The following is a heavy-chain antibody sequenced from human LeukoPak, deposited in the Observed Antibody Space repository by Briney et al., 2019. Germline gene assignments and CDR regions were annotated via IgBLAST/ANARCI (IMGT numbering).Heavy chain of an antibody. CDR2: IYSGDST. V-gene: IGHV3-66*01. CDR3: ASSNCSGGSCYSPHYYYYYGMDV. CDR1: GFTVSSNY. Sequence: GGSLRLSCAASGFTVSSNYMSWVRQAPGKGLEWVSVIYSGDSTYYADSVKGRFTISRDNSKNTLYLQMNSLRAEDTAVYYCASSNCSGGSCYSPHYYYYYGMDVWGQGTTVTVSS. D-gene: IGHD2-15*01. J-gene: IGHJ6*02.